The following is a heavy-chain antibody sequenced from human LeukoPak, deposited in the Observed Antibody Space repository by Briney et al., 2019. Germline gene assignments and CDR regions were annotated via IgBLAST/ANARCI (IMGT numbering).Heavy chain of an antibody. D-gene: IGHD2-2*01. V-gene: IGHV3-7*01. J-gene: IGHJ4*02. CDR3: ARGGTSGYSSTRHFWGGNYYFDY. CDR1: GFSFSTYW. CDR2: INQDGSEK. Sequence: PGGSLRLSCEVSGFSFSTYWMTWVRQAPGQGLEWVANINQDGSEKYYLDSAKGRFTISRDNARNSLYLQVNSLRAEDTAVYYCARGGTSGYSSTRHFWGGNYYFDYWGQGSLVTVSS.